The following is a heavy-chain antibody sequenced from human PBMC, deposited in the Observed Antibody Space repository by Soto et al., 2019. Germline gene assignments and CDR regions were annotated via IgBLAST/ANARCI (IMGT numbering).Heavy chain of an antibody. V-gene: IGHV3-30-3*01. CDR2: ISYDGSNK. Sequence: GGSLRLSCAASGFTFSSYAMHWVRQAPGKGLEWVAVISYDGSNKYYADSVKGRFTISRDNSKNTLYLQMNSLRAEDTAVYYCARDPSHIVLMVYALELYYGMDVWGQGTTVTVSS. CDR3: ARDPSHIVLMVYALELYYGMDV. J-gene: IGHJ6*02. CDR1: GFTFSSYA. D-gene: IGHD2-8*01.